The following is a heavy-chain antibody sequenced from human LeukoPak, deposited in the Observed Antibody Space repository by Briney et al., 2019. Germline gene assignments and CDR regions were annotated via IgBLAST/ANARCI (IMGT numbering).Heavy chain of an antibody. D-gene: IGHD3-10*01. CDR2: IYYSGST. V-gene: IGHV4-31*03. CDR3: ARGYYYGSGSIHFDY. CDR1: GGSISSGGYY. Sequence: SQTLSLTCTVSGGSISSGGYYWSWIRQHPGKGLEWIGYIYYSGSTYYNPSLKSRVTISVDTSKNQFSLKLSSVTAAATAVYYCARGYYYGSGSIHFDYWGQGTLVTVSS. J-gene: IGHJ4*02.